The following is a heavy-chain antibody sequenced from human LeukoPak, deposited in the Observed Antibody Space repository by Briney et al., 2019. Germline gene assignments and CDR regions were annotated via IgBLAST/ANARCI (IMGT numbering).Heavy chain of an antibody. CDR2: IRYDGSNK. Sequence: GGSLRLSCAASGFTFSSYGMHWVRQAPGKGLEWVAFIRYDGSNKYYADSVKGRFTISRDNSKNTLYLQMNSLRAEGTAVYYCASLSSSGYYGGSYWGQGTLVTVSS. CDR3: ASLSSSGYYGGSY. D-gene: IGHD3-22*01. J-gene: IGHJ4*02. V-gene: IGHV3-30*02. CDR1: GFTFSSYG.